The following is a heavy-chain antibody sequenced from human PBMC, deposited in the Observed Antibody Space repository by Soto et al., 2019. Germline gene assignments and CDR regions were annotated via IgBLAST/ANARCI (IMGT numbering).Heavy chain of an antibody. D-gene: IGHD2-2*01. V-gene: IGHV3-23*01. CDR3: AKVPASLKTFDY. Sequence: GGSLRLSCAASGFTFSSYAMSWVRQAPGKGLEWVSAVSGNGGSTYYADSVKGRFTISRDNSRSTLYLQMNNLRAEDTAIYSCAKVPASLKTFDYWGQGTLVTVSS. CDR2: VSGNGGST. J-gene: IGHJ4*02. CDR1: GFTFSSYA.